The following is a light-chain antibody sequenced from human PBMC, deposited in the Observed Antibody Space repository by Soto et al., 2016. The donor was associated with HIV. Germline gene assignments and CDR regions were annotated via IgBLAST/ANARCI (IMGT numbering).Light chain of an antibody. CDR1: QNINSY. Sequence: DIQMTQSPSSLSASVGDRVTITCRASQNINSYLNWYQQKPGQAPKVLIYKASSLESGVPSRFSGSGSGTEFTLTISSLQPDDFATYYCQQYNDYLYTFGQGTKLEIK. CDR3: QQYNDYLYT. CDR2: KAS. J-gene: IGKJ2*01. V-gene: IGKV1-5*03.